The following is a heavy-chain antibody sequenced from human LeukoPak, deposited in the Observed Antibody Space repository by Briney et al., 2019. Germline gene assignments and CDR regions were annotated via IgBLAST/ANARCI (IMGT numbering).Heavy chain of an antibody. CDR3: ARDVVAAPGTWDY. V-gene: IGHV4-4*07. CDR2: IYTSGST. CDR1: GDSISNFY. J-gene: IGHJ4*02. Sequence: NPSETLSLTCTVSGDSISNFYWSWIRQPAGKGLEWIGRIYTSGSTNYNPSLKSRVTMSVDTSKNQFSLKLSSVTAADTAVYYCARDVVAAPGTWDYWGQGTLVTVSS. D-gene: IGHD6-13*01.